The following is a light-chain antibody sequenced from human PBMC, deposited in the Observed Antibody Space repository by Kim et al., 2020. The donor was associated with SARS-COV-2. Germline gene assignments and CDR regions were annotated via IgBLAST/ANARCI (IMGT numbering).Light chain of an antibody. V-gene: IGLV4-69*01. CDR1: SGHSSYA. J-gene: IGLJ2*01. CDR2: LNSDGSH. Sequence: QPVLTQSPSASASLGASVKLTCTLRSGHSSYAIAWHQQQPEKGPRYLMKLNSDGSHSKGDGIPDRFSGSSSGAERYLTISSLQSEDEADYYCQTWGTVVFGGGTQLTVL. CDR3: QTWGTVV.